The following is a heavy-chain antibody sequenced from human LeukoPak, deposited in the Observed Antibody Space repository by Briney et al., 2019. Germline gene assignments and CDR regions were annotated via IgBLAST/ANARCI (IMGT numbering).Heavy chain of an antibody. V-gene: IGHV4-30-2*01. J-gene: IGHJ6*02. Sequence: SETLSLTCAVSGGSISSGGYSWSWIPQPPGKGLEWIGYIYHSGSTYYNPSLKSRVTISVDRSKNQFSLKLSSVTAADTAVYYCAREIDGSEDVWGQGTTVTVSS. CDR3: AREIDGSEDV. CDR1: GGSISSGGYS. D-gene: IGHD5-24*01. CDR2: IYHSGST.